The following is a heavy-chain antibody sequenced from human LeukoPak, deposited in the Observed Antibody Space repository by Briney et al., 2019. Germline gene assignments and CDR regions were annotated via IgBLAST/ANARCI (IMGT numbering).Heavy chain of an antibody. CDR1: GFTFSSYA. CDR3: ARDGDPDSSRNLDY. J-gene: IGHJ4*02. V-gene: IGHV3-21*01. D-gene: IGHD6-13*01. Sequence: PGGSLRLSCAASGFTFSSYAMSWVRQAPGKGLEWVSSISSSSSYIYYADSVKGRFTISRDNAKNSLYLQMNSLRAEDTAVYYCARDGDPDSSRNLDYWGQGTLVTVSS. CDR2: ISSSSSYI.